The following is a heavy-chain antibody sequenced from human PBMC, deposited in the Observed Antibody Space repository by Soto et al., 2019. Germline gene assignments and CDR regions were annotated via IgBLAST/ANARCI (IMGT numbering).Heavy chain of an antibody. D-gene: IGHD6-13*01. Sequence: PSETLSLTCTVSGGSISSYYWSWIRQPPGKGLEWIGYIYYSGSTNYNPSLKSRVTISVDTSKNQFSLKLSSVTAVDTAVYYCARVKPPQQLSFAAYYYYGMDVWGQGTTVTVSS. V-gene: IGHV4-59*01. CDR2: IYYSGST. CDR1: GGSISSYY. CDR3: ARVKPPQQLSFAAYYYYGMDV. J-gene: IGHJ6*02.